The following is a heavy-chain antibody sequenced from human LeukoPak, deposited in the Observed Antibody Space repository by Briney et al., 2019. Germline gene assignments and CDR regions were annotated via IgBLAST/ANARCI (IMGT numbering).Heavy chain of an antibody. CDR1: GYTFTGYY. D-gene: IGHD5-24*01. V-gene: IGHV1-2*02. CDR3: ARDGTGVYNLVQY. Sequence: ASVKVSCKASGYTFTGYYIHWVRQAPGQGLEWMGWINPNSGGTNYAQKFQGRVTMTRDTSISAVYMELSRLRSDDTAVYYCARDGTGVYNLVQYWGQGTLVTVSS. CDR2: INPNSGGT. J-gene: IGHJ4*02.